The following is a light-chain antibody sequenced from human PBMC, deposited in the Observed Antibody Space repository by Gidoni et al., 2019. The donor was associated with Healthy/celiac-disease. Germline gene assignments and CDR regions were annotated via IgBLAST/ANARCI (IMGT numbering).Light chain of an antibody. CDR2: DAS. V-gene: IGKV3-11*01. CDR3: QQRSNWSVT. J-gene: IGKJ3*01. CDR1: QSVSSY. Sequence: EIVLTQSPATLSLSPGERATLSCRASQSVSSYLARYQQKPGQAPRLLIDDASNRATGIPARFSGSGSGTYFTLTISSLEPEDFAVYYCQQRSNWSVTFGPGTKVDIK.